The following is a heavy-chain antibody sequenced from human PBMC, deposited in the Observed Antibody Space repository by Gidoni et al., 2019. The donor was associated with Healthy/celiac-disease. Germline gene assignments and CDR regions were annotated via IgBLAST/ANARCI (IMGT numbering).Heavy chain of an antibody. CDR1: GVTFSSYW. J-gene: IGHJ4*02. CDR3: AREEQWLVRVFDY. CDR2: IKQDGSEK. V-gene: IGHV3-7*03. Sequence: EVQLVESGGGLVQPGGSLRLSCAASGVTFSSYWMSWVRQAPGKGLEWVANIKQDGSEKYYVDSVKGRFTISRDNAKNSLYLQMNSLRAEDTAVYYCAREEQWLVRVFDYWGQGTLVTVSS. D-gene: IGHD6-19*01.